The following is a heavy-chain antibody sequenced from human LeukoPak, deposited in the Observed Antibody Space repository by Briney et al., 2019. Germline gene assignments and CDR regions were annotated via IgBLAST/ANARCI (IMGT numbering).Heavy chain of an antibody. CDR3: ARSDSSGLYVDY. D-gene: IGHD3-22*01. CDR1: GGSISSYY. J-gene: IGHJ4*02. V-gene: IGHV4-59*01. CDR2: IYYSGST. Sequence: SETLSLTCTVSGGSISSYYWSWIRQPPGKGLEWIGYIYYSGSTNYNPSLKSRVTISADTSKNQFSLKLSSVTAADTAVYYCARSDSSGLYVDYWGQGTLVTVSS.